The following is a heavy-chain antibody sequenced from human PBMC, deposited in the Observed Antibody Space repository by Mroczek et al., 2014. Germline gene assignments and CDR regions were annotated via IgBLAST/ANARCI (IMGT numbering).Heavy chain of an antibody. Sequence: QVQLQESGGGLVKPGGSLRLSCAASGFTFSDYYMSWIRQAPGKGLEWVSYISSSGSTIYYADSVKGRFTISRDNAKNSLYLQMNSLRAEDTAVYYCAPPKRRGLLWFGITVYWGQGTLVTVSS. D-gene: IGHD3-10*01. CDR3: APPKRRGLLWFGITVY. V-gene: IGHV3-11*01. J-gene: IGHJ4*02. CDR1: GFTFSDYY. CDR2: ISSSGSTI.